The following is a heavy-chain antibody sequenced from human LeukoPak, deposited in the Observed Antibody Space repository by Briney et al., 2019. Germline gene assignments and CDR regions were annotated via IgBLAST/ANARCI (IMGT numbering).Heavy chain of an antibody. CDR1: GYTLTELS. CDR3: PTDKGVAGLPY. D-gene: IGHD6-19*01. Sequence: ASVKVSCKVSGYTLTELSMHWVRQAPGKGLEWMGGFDPEDGETIYTQKFQGRVTMTEATSTDTAYMELSSLRSEDAAVYYCPTDKGVAGLPYWGQGTLVTVSS. V-gene: IGHV1-24*01. CDR2: FDPEDGET. J-gene: IGHJ4*02.